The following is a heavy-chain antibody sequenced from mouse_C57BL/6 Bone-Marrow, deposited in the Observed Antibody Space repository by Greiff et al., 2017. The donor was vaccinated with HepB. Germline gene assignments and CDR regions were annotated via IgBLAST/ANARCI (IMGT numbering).Heavy chain of an antibody. V-gene: IGHV1-26*01. CDR1: GYTFTDYY. D-gene: IGHD1-1*01. CDR2: INPNNGGT. CDR3: ARFPLCYGSSYCYFDY. Sequence: EVKLQQSGPELVKPGASVKISCKASGYTFTDYYMNWVKQSHGKSLEWIGDINPNNGGTSYNQKFKGKATLTVDKSSSTAYMELRSLTSEDSAVYYCARFPLCYGSSYCYFDYWGQGTTLTVSS. J-gene: IGHJ2*01.